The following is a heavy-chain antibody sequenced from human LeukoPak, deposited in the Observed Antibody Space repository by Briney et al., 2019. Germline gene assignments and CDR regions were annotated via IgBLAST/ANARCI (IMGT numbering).Heavy chain of an antibody. CDR1: GGSISSSNW. CDR3: ARRPVLRFLEWSYYYYYMDV. D-gene: IGHD3-3*01. V-gene: IGHV4-4*02. J-gene: IGHJ6*03. Sequence: SETLSLTCAVSGGSISSSNWWSWVRQPPGKGLEWIGEIYHSGSTNYNPSLKSRVTISVDKSKNQFSLKLSSVTAADTAVYYCARRPVLRFLEWSYYYYYMDVWGKGTTVTVSS. CDR2: IYHSGST.